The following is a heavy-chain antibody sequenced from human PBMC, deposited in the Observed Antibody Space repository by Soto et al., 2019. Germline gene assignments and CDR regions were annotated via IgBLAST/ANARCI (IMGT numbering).Heavy chain of an antibody. Sequence: QIQLMQSGAEVRKPGASVRVSCKVSGYSFGLYYINWIRQAPGEGPEWMGWISPNSGATSYAQKYEGRVTMTRDTSITTVFMELTSLTSDDTVVYFCARGGSWYDFWGQGTPVTVS. CDR3: ARGGSWYDF. V-gene: IGHV1-2*02. CDR2: ISPNSGAT. J-gene: IGHJ4*02. CDR1: GYSFGLYY. D-gene: IGHD6-13*01.